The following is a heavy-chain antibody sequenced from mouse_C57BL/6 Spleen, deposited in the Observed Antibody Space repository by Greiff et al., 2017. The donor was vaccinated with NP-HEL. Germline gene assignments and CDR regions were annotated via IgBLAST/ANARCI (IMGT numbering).Heavy chain of an antibody. CDR3: ARDYGSYAMDY. CDR1: GFTFSDYG. V-gene: IGHV5-17*01. D-gene: IGHD1-2*01. CDR2: ISSGSSTI. Sequence: EVQLVESGGGLVKPGGSLKLSCAASGFTFSDYGMHWVRQAPEKGLEWVAYISSGSSTIYYAATVKGRFTISRDNTKNTLFLQMTSLRSEDTAMYYCARDYGSYAMDYWGQGTSVTVSS. J-gene: IGHJ4*01.